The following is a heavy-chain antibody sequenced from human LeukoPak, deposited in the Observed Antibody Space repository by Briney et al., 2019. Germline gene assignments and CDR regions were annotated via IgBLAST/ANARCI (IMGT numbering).Heavy chain of an antibody. CDR3: GRRSCSGGSCNCVY. CDR1: GFTFSIYA. D-gene: IGHD2-15*01. CDR2: ISSGGSNT. Sequence: GGSLRLSCAGSGFTFSIYAMAWVRQAPGKGLEWVSAISSGGSNTNYADSVKGRFTMSRDNSKNTLYLQMNSLTAEDTAVYYCGRRSCSGGSCNCVYWGQGTLVTVSS. V-gene: IGHV3-23*01. J-gene: IGHJ4*02.